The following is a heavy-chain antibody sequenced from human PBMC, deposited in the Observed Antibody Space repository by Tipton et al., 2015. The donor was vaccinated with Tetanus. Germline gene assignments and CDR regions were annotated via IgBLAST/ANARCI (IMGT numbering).Heavy chain of an antibody. J-gene: IGHJ4*02. V-gene: IGHV3-21*01. D-gene: IGHD5-24*01. CDR1: KFSCSRHS. CDR3: AKESLWVRDGTNLDY. CDR2: ISSGSTYI. Sequence: SLRLSCAASKFSCSRHSMNWVRQAPGKGLEWVSSISSGSTYIYYADSVKGRFTISRDNAKNSLYLLMNSLRAEDTAVYYCAKESLWVRDGTNLDYWGQGTLVTVSS.